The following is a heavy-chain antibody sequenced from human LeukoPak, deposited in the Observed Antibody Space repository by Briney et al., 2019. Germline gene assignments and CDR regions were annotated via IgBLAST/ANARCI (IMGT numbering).Heavy chain of an antibody. CDR3: ARDGYGSGTYFDY. CDR1: GGTFSSYA. J-gene: IGHJ4*02. V-gene: IGHV1-69*01. Sequence: SVKVSCKASGGTFSSYAISWVRQAPGQGLEGMGGIIPIFGTANYAQKFQGRVTITADESTSTAYMELSSLRSEDTAVYYCARDGYGSGTYFDYWGQGTLVTVSS. D-gene: IGHD3-10*01. CDR2: IIPIFGTA.